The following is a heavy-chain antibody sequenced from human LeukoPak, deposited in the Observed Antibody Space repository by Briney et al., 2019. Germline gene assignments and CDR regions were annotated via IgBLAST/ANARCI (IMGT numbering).Heavy chain of an antibody. J-gene: IGHJ4*02. V-gene: IGHV3-66*01. CDR1: GFIVSANY. D-gene: IGHD6-19*01. CDR3: AGLSGPL. Sequence: GGSLRLSCAASGFIVSANYMSWVRQAPGKGLEWVSVIYSDGSTDYADSVKGRFTISRDNSKNTLYLQLNSLRVEDTAVYYCAGLSGPLWGQGTLVTVSS. CDR2: IYSDGST.